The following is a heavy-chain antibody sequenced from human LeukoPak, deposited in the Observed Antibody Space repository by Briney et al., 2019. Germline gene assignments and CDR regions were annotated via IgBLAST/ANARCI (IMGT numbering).Heavy chain of an antibody. CDR2: MNPNSGNT. Sequence: GASVKVSCKASGYTFTSYDINWVRQATGQGLEWMGRMNPNSGNTGYAQKFQGRVTITRNTSISTAYMELSSLRSEDTAVYYCARVHSKPNWFDPWGQGTLVTVSS. V-gene: IGHV1-8*03. CDR3: ARVHSKPNWFDP. D-gene: IGHD1-14*01. CDR1: GYTFTSYD. J-gene: IGHJ5*02.